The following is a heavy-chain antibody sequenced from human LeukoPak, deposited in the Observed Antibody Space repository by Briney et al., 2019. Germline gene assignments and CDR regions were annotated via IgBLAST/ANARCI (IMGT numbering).Heavy chain of an antibody. CDR1: GFTFSSYA. V-gene: IGHV3-23*01. CDR3: AKAKGHSGYYTSNFDY. Sequence: GGSLRLSCAASGFTFSSYAMSWVRQAPGKGLEWVSAISGCGGSTYYAGSVKGRFTISRDNSKNTLYLQMNSLRAEDTAVYYCAKAKGHSGYYTSNFDYWGQGTLVTVSS. D-gene: IGHD3-22*01. J-gene: IGHJ4*02. CDR2: ISGCGGST.